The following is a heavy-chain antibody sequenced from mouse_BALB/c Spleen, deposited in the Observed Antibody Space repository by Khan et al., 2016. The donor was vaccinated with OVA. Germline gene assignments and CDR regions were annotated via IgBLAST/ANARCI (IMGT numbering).Heavy chain of an antibody. CDR3: TKFTPDYYSMDY. J-gene: IGHJ4*01. Sequence: VQLVESGPGLVAPSQSLSITCTVSGFSLNSYGVNWVRQPPGKGLEWLGVIWGDGSTNYHSALKSRLIISKDDSKSQVFLKLNSLQTDDTATYYCTKFTPDYYSMDYWGQGTSGTVSS. CDR2: IWGDGST. D-gene: IGHD1-1*01. CDR1: GFSLNSYG. V-gene: IGHV2-3*01.